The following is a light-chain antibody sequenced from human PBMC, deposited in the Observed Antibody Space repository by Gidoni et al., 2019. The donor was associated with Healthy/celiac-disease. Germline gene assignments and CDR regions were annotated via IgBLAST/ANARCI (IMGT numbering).Light chain of an antibody. CDR1: QSVSSSY. Sequence: ERGLTQAPGTLSLSPGERANLSCRASQSVSSSYLAWYQQKPGQAPRLLIYGASSRATGIPDRFSGSGSGTDFTLTISRLEPEDFAVYYCQQYGSSPLTFGGGTKVEIK. V-gene: IGKV3-20*01. CDR3: QQYGSSPLT. J-gene: IGKJ4*01. CDR2: GAS.